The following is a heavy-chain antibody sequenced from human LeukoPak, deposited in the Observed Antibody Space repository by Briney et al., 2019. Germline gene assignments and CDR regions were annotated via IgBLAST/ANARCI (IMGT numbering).Heavy chain of an antibody. CDR3: SRGVAVAGTDCFDP. V-gene: IGHV1-3*01. CDR2: IIVGNGNT. J-gene: IGHJ5*02. Sequence: GASVKVSCKASGYTFTDYAMHWERQAPGQRLEWMGWIIVGNGNTKYSQKFQGRVTITRDTSASTAYMELSSLRSEDAAVYYCSRGVAVAGTDCFDPWGQGTLVTVSS. CDR1: GYTFTDYA. D-gene: IGHD6-19*01.